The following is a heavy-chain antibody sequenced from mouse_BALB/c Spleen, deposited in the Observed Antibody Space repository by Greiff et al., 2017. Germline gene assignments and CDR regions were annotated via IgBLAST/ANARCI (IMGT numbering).Heavy chain of an antibody. CDR2: IWAGGST. D-gene: IGHD2-1*01. Sequence: VKLMESGPGLVAPSQSLSITCTVSGFSLTSYGVHWVRQPPGKGLEWLGVIWAGGSTNYNSALMSRLSISKDNSKSQVFLKMNSLQTDDTAMYYCAREGGNYGKNAMDYWGQGTSVTVSS. CDR3: AREGGNYGKNAMDY. J-gene: IGHJ4*01. V-gene: IGHV2-9*02. CDR1: GFSLTSYG.